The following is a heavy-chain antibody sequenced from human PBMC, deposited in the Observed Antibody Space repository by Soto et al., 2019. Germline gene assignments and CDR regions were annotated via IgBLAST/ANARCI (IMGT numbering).Heavy chain of an antibody. Sequence: GGSLRLSCAASGFTFSSYAMTWVRQAPGKGLEWVSTISGTGGTTYWADSVKGRFTISRDNSKSTLFLQMNSLRAEDTAIYYCAKTITVIDPYYFDYWGEGTLVTVSS. CDR3: AKTITVIDPYYFDY. D-gene: IGHD3-22*01. V-gene: IGHV3-23*01. CDR2: ISGTGGTT. CDR1: GFTFSSYA. J-gene: IGHJ4*02.